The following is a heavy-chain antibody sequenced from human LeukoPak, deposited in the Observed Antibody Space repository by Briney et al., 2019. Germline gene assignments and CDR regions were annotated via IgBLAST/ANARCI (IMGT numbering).Heavy chain of an antibody. V-gene: IGHV1-69*05. CDR2: IIPIFGTA. CDR3: ARTHSSGWYSVGYYYMDV. CDR1: GGTFSSYA. D-gene: IGHD6-19*01. J-gene: IGHJ6*03. Sequence: VASVKVSCKASGGTFSSYAISWVRQAPGQGLEWMGGIIPIFGTANYAQKLQGRVTMTTDTSTSTAYMEVRSLKSDDTAVYYCARTHSSGWYSVGYYYMDVWGKGTTVTVSS.